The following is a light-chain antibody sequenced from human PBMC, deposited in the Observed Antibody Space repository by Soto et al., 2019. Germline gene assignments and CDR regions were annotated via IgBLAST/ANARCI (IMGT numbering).Light chain of an antibody. CDR1: QSVLYSSNNKNY. CDR2: WAS. V-gene: IGKV4-1*01. CDR3: QQYYSSPRT. J-gene: IGKJ4*01. Sequence: DIVMTQSPDSLAVSLGGRATINCKSSQSVLYSSNNKNYLAWYQQKPGQPPKLLIYWASTREFGVPDRFSGSGSGTDFTLTISSLQAEDVAVYYGQQYYSSPRTFGGGTKVELK.